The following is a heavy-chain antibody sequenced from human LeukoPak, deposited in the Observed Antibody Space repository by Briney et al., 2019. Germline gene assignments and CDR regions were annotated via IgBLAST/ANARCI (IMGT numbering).Heavy chain of an antibody. J-gene: IGHJ6*02. Sequence: ASVKVSCKASGYTFTDYYMHWVRQAPGQGLEWMGWINPNSRGTNYAQKFQGRVTMTRDTSISTAYMELSRLTSDDTAVYYCARGERDYFDSSGYYYRGQMDVWGQGTTVIVSS. CDR2: INPNSRGT. V-gene: IGHV1-2*02. CDR3: ARGERDYFDSSGYYYRGQMDV. D-gene: IGHD3-22*01. CDR1: GYTFTDYY.